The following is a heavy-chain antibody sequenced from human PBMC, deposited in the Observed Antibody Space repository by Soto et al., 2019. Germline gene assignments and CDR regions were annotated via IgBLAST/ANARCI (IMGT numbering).Heavy chain of an antibody. J-gene: IGHJ6*02. Sequence: ESGGGVVQPGRSLRLSCAASGFTFSSYGMHWVRQAPGKGLEWVAVISYDGSNKYYADSVKGRFTISRDNSKNTLYLQMNSLRAEDTAVYYCAKDMGGGARYYYYGMDVWGQGTTVTVSS. CDR1: GFTFSSYG. D-gene: IGHD6-6*01. CDR2: ISYDGSNK. CDR3: AKDMGGGARYYYYGMDV. V-gene: IGHV3-30*18.